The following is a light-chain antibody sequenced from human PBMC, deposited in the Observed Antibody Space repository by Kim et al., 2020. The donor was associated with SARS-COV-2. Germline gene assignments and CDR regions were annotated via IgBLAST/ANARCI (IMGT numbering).Light chain of an antibody. J-gene: IGLJ2*01. CDR1: KLGDKY. CDR3: QAWDSSTASGVV. CDR2: QDS. Sequence: SSELTQPPSVSVSPGQTASITCSGDKLGDKYACWYQQKPGQSPVLVIYQDSKRPSGIPERFSGSNSGNTATLTISGTQAMDEADYYCQAWDSSTASGVVFGGGTKLTVL. V-gene: IGLV3-1*01.